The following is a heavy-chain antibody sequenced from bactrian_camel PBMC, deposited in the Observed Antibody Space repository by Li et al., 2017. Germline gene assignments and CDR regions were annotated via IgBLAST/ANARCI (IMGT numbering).Heavy chain of an antibody. V-gene: IGHV3S1*01. CDR1: GFTFSNYW. CDR3: VTSMSLDDNY. J-gene: IGHJ4*01. D-gene: IGHD1*01. CDR2: IREDGGLT. Sequence: VQLVESGGGLVQPGGSLRLSCAASGFTFSNYWMYWIRQAPGKGLEWVSRIREDGGLTVYADSVWGRFTISRDNAKNTVYLQMNSLKSEDTALYYCVTSMSLDDNYWGQGTQVTVS.